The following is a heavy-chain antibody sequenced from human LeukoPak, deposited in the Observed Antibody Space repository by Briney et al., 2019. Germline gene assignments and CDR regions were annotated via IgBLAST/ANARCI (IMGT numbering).Heavy chain of an antibody. D-gene: IGHD4-17*01. CDR1: GGSISSGGYY. V-gene: IGHV4-30-2*01. J-gene: IGHJ4*02. CDR3: ARDNPIGWGYGIDY. CDR2: IYHSGST. Sequence: SETLSLTCTVSGGSISSGGYYWSWIRQPPGKGLEWIGYIYHSGSTYYNPSLKSRVTISVDRSKNQFSLKLSSVTAVDTAVYYCARDNPIGWGYGIDYWGQGTLVTVSS.